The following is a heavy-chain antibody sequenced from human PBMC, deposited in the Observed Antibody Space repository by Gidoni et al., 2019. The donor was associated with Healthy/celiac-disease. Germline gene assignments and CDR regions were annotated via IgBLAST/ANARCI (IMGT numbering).Heavy chain of an antibody. CDR2: MCYSGRT. D-gene: IGHD1-26*01. Sequence: QLQLQESGPGLVKPSETLSLTCTVSGPSVSSSDYYWGWIRQPPGKGLEWIGSMCYSGRTHDNPYLKSRVTISVDTSKNQFSLKLSSVTAADTAIYYCARRVPGATGNWFDPWGQGTLVTVSS. V-gene: IGHV4-39*01. J-gene: IGHJ5*02. CDR3: ARRVPGATGNWFDP. CDR1: GPSVSSSDYY.